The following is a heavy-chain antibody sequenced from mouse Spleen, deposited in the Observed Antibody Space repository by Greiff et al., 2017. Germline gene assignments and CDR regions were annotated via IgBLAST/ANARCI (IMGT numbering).Heavy chain of an antibody. CDR3: ARDVGYSAWFAY. CDR2: ISDGGSYT. V-gene: IGHV5-4*02. CDR1: GFTFSDYY. Sequence: EVQLVESGGGLVKPGGSLKLSCAASGFTFSDYYMYWVRQTPEKRLEWVATISDGGSYTYYPDSVKGRFTISRDNAKNNLYLQMSSLKSEDTAMYYCARDVGYSAWFAYWGQGTLVTVSA. D-gene: IGHD2-3*01. J-gene: IGHJ3*01.